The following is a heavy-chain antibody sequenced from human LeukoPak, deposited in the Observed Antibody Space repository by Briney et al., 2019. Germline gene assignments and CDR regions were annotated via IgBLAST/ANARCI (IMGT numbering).Heavy chain of an antibody. D-gene: IGHD1-26*01. J-gene: IGHJ4*02. CDR3: VRVGGGSGSRDY. Sequence: GGSLRLSCAASGFTFSNYWMSWVRQAPGKGLEWVANIKQDGSEKYYVDSVKGRFTISRENAKNSLDLQMNSLRVEDTAVYYCVRVGGGSGSRDYWGQGTLVTVSS. V-gene: IGHV3-7*01. CDR1: GFTFSNYW. CDR2: IKQDGSEK.